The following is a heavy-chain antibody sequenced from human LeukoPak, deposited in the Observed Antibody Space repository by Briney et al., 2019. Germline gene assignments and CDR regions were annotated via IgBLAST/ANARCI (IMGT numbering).Heavy chain of an antibody. CDR2: IYSGGST. CDR1: GFTVSSNY. Sequence: GGSLRLSCAASGFTVSSNYMSWVRQAPGKGLEWVSVIYSGGSTYYADSVKGRFTISRDNSKNTLYLQMNSLRAEDTAVYYCARDQGLYYYDSSGYYPHWGQGTLVTVSS. D-gene: IGHD3-22*01. V-gene: IGHV3-53*01. CDR3: ARDQGLYYYDSSGYYPH. J-gene: IGHJ4*02.